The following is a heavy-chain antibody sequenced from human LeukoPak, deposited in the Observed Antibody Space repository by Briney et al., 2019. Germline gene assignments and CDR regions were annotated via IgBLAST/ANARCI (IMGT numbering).Heavy chain of an antibody. J-gene: IGHJ4*02. V-gene: IGHV3-23*01. CDR1: GFTFSTYC. D-gene: IGHD3-10*01. Sequence: GGSVTLLCVASGFTFSTYCMSWVRPPPRKGMEWVSATSTSGDSTYYAVSVKGRFTISRDNSKNTFYLHMNSVRAEDTAVYYCAREYGSGRFDYWGEGTLVTVSS. CDR2: TSTSGDST. CDR3: AREYGSGRFDY.